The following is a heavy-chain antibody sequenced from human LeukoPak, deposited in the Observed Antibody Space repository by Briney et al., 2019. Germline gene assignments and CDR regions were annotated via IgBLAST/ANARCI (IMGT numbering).Heavy chain of an antibody. V-gene: IGHV3-30-3*01. CDR3: ARDGRSYGGKNWFDP. Sequence: GRSLRLSCAASGFTFSSYAMHWVRQAPGKGLEWVAVISYDGSNKYYADSVKGRFTFSRDNSKNTLYLQMNSLRAEDTAVYYCARDGRSYGGKNWFDPWGQGTLVTVSS. J-gene: IGHJ5*02. CDR1: GFTFSSYA. CDR2: ISYDGSNK. D-gene: IGHD4-23*01.